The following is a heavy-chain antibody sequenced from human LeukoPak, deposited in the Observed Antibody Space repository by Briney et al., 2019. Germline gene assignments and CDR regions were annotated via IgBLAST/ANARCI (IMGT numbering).Heavy chain of an antibody. J-gene: IGHJ4*02. CDR3: ARKHSSGYIVDY. D-gene: IGHD3-22*01. V-gene: IGHV1-18*01. CDR1: GYTFTSYG. Sequence: GASVKVSCKASGYTFTSYGISWVRQAPGQGLEWMGWISAYNGNTNYAHKLQGRVTMTTDTSTSTASMELSRLRSDDTAVYYCARKHSSGYIVDYWGQGTLVTVSS. CDR2: ISAYNGNT.